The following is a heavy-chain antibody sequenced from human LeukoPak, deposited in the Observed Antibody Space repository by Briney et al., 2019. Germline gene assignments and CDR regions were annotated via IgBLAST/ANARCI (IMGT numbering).Heavy chain of an antibody. J-gene: IGHJ5*02. CDR3: ATTDYGGNSNWFDP. D-gene: IGHD4-23*01. Sequence: ASVKVSCKVSGYTLTELSMHWVRQAPGKGLEWMGGFDPEDGETIYAQKFQGRATMTEDTSTDTAYMELSSLRSEDTAVYYCATTDYGGNSNWFDPWGQGTLATVSS. V-gene: IGHV1-24*01. CDR2: FDPEDGET. CDR1: GYTLTELS.